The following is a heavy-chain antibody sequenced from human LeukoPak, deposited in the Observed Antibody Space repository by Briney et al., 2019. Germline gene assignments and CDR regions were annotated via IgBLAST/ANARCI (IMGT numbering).Heavy chain of an antibody. J-gene: IGHJ4*02. Sequence: GGSLRLSCAASGSTFSSYWMSWVRQAPGKGLEWVANIKQDGSEKYYVDSVKGRFTISRDNAKNSLYLQMNSLRAEDTAVYYCARRFWSGYPKRIYYFDYWGQGTLVTVSS. CDR3: ARRFWSGYPKRIYYFDY. D-gene: IGHD3-3*01. CDR2: IKQDGSEK. V-gene: IGHV3-7*01. CDR1: GSTFSSYW.